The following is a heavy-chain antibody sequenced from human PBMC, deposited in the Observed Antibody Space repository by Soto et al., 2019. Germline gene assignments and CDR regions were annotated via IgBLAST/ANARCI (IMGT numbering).Heavy chain of an antibody. D-gene: IGHD2-15*01. CDR3: ARDRDCSGGSCYSGYYYGMDV. J-gene: IGHJ6*02. CDR2: TYYRSKWYN. CDR1: GDSVSSNSAA. Sequence: SQTLSLTCAISGDSVSSNSAAWNWIRQSPSRGLEWLGRTYYRSKWYNDYAVSVKSRITINPDTSKNQFSLQLNSVTPEDTAVYYCARDRDCSGGSCYSGYYYGMDVWGQGTTVTVSS. V-gene: IGHV6-1*01.